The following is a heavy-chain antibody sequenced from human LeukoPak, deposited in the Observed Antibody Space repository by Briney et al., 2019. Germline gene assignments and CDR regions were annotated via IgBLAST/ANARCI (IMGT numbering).Heavy chain of an antibody. CDR1: RFTFSICR. J-gene: IGHJ4*02. CDR2: IISKIDGETT. V-gene: IGHV3-15*01. CDR3: TTDGLSSGWSLDH. Sequence: GGSLRLSCGPCRFTFSICRTNWARQAPGRGLEWVSRIISKIDGETTDYAEGAKDQFTIPRDDSTDTMYLQMSSLKTDDTGVYYCTTDGLSSGWSLDHWGQGTLVTVSS. D-gene: IGHD6-19*01.